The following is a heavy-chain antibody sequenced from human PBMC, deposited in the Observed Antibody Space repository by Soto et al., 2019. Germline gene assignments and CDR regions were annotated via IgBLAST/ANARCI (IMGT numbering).Heavy chain of an antibody. D-gene: IGHD3-22*01. CDR3: ARVPNYYHTGRSTGDY. J-gene: IGHJ4*02. Sequence: SETLSLTCTVSGGSVSNGNYYWSWIRQPPGEGLEWIGFIYYSGSTNYNPSLKSRVTMSIDTSKNQFSLRLNSVTAADTAIYYCARVPNYYHTGRSTGDYWGQGTLVTVSS. CDR1: GGSVSNGNYY. CDR2: IYYSGST. V-gene: IGHV4-61*01.